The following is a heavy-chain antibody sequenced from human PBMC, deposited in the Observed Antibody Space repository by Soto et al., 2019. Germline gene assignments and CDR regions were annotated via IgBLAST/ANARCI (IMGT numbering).Heavy chain of an antibody. J-gene: IGHJ4*02. CDR1: GCTFSSNDL. CDR2: VYHSRNT. Sequence: SGTLSLTCAVSGCTFSSNDLGWVVRQPAGEGLGGVGVVYHSRNTNYKASLKSRVTISVDKSKNQLSLKLNSVTAADTAVYYCARSEMRLSLYWGQGTLVPVSS. CDR3: ARSEMRLSLY. V-gene: IGHV4-4*02. D-gene: IGHD6-25*01.